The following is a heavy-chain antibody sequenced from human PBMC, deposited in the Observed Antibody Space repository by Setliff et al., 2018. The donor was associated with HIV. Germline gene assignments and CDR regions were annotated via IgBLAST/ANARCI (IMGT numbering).Heavy chain of an antibody. V-gene: IGHV3-7*03. D-gene: IGHD2-2*01. CDR2: INQDGSEK. CDR1: GFTFNSHW. J-gene: IGHJ6*03. CDR3: VRGRRVSSNYYYYYYMDV. Sequence: PGESLKISCAASGFTFNSHWMSWVRQAPGRGLEWVADINQDGSEKSYVDSVKGRFTISRDNAKNSLYLHMNSLRIEDTAVFYCVRGRRVSSNYYYYYYMDVWGKGTTVTVSS.